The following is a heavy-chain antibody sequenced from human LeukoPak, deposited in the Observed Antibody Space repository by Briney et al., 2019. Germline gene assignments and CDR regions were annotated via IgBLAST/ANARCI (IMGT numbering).Heavy chain of an antibody. Sequence: VSVKVSCKASGYTITSYYMHWVRQAPGQGLEWMGIINPRGGSTSYAQKFQGRVTMTRDTSTSTVYMELSSLRSEDTAVYYCARDLYCSGGSCYSSRAAPYYYYMDVWGKGTTVTVSS. J-gene: IGHJ6*03. CDR3: ARDLYCSGGSCYSSRAAPYYYYMDV. D-gene: IGHD2-15*01. CDR2: INPRGGST. V-gene: IGHV1-46*01. CDR1: GYTITSYY.